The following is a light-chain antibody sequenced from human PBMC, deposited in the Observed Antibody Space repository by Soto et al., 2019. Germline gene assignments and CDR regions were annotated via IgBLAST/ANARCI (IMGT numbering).Light chain of an antibody. CDR3: NSYTGSITFV. CDR2: EVT. V-gene: IGLV2-14*03. CDR1: SSDVGGYNY. Sequence: QSALTQPASVSGSPGQSITISCTGTSSDVGGYNYVSWYQQHPGKAPKLMIFEVTNRPSGISNRFSGSRSGNTASLTISDLQAGDEAEYYCNSYTGSITFVFGTGTKLTVL. J-gene: IGLJ1*01.